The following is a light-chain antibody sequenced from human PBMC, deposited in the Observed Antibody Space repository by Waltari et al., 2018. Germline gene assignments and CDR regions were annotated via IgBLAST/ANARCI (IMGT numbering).Light chain of an antibody. CDR2: RNN. CDR3: AAWDVSLRGI. Sequence: QSVLTQPPSVSGAPGQRVTISCSGSNSNVGINYVSWFQHVPGAAPRLLIDRNNQRPAGVPDRFSGAKSGSSASLAISGLRSEDDADYYCAAWDVSLRGIFGTGTRVTVL. V-gene: IGLV1-47*01. J-gene: IGLJ1*01. CDR1: NSNVGINY.